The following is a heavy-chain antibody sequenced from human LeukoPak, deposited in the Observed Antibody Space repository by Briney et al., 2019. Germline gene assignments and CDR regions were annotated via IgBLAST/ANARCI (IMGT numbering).Heavy chain of an antibody. CDR1: GFIVSSNY. CDR2: IYSGGST. D-gene: IGHD3-16*02. CDR3: ARGGRSPFDY. J-gene: IGHJ4*02. Sequence: TGGSLRLSCAASGFIVSSNYMSWVRQAPGKGLEWISIIYSGGSTYYAASVKGRFTISRDNSKNTLYLQMNSLRAEDTAVYYCARGGRSPFDYWSQGTLVTVSS. V-gene: IGHV3-53*01.